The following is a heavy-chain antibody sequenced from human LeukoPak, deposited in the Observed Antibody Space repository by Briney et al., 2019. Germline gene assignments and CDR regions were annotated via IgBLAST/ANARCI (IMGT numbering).Heavy chain of an antibody. V-gene: IGHV1-46*01. CDR3: ARDSGDGYNFDY. CDR1: GYTFTSYY. J-gene: IGHJ4*02. D-gene: IGHD5-24*01. CDR2: INPSGGST. Sequence: ASVKVSCKASGYTFTSYYMHWVRQAPGQGLEGMGIINPSGGSTSYAQKLQGRVTMTRDTSTSTVYMELSSLRSEDTAVYYCARDSGDGYNFDYWGQGTLVTVSS.